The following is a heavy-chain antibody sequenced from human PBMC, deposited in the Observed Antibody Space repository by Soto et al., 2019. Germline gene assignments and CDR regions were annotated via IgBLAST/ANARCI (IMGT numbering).Heavy chain of an antibody. Sequence: EVQLVESGGGLVKPGGSLRLSCAASGFTFSPYNMHWVRQAPGEGLEWVSSISSGYTYKNYADAVKGRFTISRDNAKNSLYLQMSILRDEDTAVYYCARGWNQGLDYWGQGTLVTVSS. V-gene: IGHV3-21*01. D-gene: IGHD1-1*01. CDR2: ISSGYTYK. CDR3: ARGWNQGLDY. CDR1: GFTFSPYN. J-gene: IGHJ4*02.